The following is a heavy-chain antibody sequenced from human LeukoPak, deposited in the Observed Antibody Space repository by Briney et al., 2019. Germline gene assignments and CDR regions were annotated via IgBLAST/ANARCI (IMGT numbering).Heavy chain of an antibody. J-gene: IGHJ3*02. CDR2: IIPIFGTA. D-gene: IGHD2-15*01. V-gene: IGHV1-69*05. Sequence: SVKVSCKASGGTFSSYAISWVRQAPGQGLEWMGGIIPIFGTANYAQMFQGRVTITTDESTSTAYMELSSLRSEDTAVYYCATPPAREKYCSGGSCYSADAFDIWGQGTMVTVSS. CDR3: ATPPAREKYCSGGSCYSADAFDI. CDR1: GGTFSSYA.